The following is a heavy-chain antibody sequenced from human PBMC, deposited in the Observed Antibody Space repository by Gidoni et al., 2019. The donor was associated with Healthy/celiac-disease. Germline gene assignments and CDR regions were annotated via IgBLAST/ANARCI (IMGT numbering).Heavy chain of an antibody. V-gene: IGHV3-33*01. CDR1: GFPFRSYG. Sequence: QVQLVESGGGVVQPGRSLRLACAASGFPFRSYGMHWVRRAPGKGVEWVAVIWYDGSNKYYADSVKGRFTISRDNSKTTLYLQMNSLRSEDTAVYYCARDGEYILGIEWYFDYWGQGTLVTVSS. J-gene: IGHJ4*02. CDR2: IWYDGSNK. CDR3: ARDGEYILGIEWYFDY. D-gene: IGHD7-27*01.